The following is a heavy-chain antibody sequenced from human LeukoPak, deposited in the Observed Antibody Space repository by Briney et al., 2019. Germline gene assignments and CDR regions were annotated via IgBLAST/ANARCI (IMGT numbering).Heavy chain of an antibody. CDR3: ARAPGSRYYGAS. CDR2: IIPIFGTA. Sequence: GASVKVSCKASGYTFTSYGISWVRQAPGQGLEWMGGIIPIFGTANYAQKFQGRVTITADESTSTAYMELSSLRSEDTAVYYCARAPGSRYYGASWGQGTLVTVSS. D-gene: IGHD3-3*01. CDR1: GYTFTSYG. J-gene: IGHJ4*02. V-gene: IGHV1-69*13.